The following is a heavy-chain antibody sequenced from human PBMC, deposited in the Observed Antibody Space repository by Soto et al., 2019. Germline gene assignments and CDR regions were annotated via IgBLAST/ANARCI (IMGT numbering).Heavy chain of an antibody. D-gene: IGHD1-7*01. J-gene: IGHJ5*02. V-gene: IGHV2-5*02. Sequence: SGPTLVNPTQTLTLTCTFSGFSLSTSGVGVGWIRQPPGRALEWLALIYWDDDKRYSPSLKSRLTITKDTSKNQVVLTVTNMDPVDTATYYCAPVSVTGTTSWFDPWGQGTQVTVPQ. CDR2: IYWDDDK. CDR1: GFSLSTSGVG. CDR3: APVSVTGTTSWFDP.